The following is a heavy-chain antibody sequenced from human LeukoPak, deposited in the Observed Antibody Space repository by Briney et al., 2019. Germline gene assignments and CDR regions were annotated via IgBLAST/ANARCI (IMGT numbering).Heavy chain of an antibody. CDR2: INHSGST. D-gene: IGHD6-19*01. V-gene: IGHV4-34*01. J-gene: IGHJ2*01. CDR3: ARFLGSRGSGWASYWYFDL. CDR1: GGSDAHY. Sequence: SQTLSLTCTVSGGSDAHYWTWIRQPPGKGLEWIGEINHSGSTNYNPSLKSRVTISVDTSKNQFSLKLSSVTAADTAVYYCARFLGSRGSGWASYWYFDLWGRGTLVTVSS.